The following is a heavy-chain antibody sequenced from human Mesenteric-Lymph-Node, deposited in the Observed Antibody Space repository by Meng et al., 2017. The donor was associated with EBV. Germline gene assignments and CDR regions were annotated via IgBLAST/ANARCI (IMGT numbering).Heavy chain of an antibody. CDR2: IRTYNDNP. D-gene: IGHD2-21*02. CDR1: GCTFSSDG. V-gene: IGHV1-18*01. J-gene: IGHJ4*02. Sequence: VQLVVSGAEGQRPGGSVKVSCQASGCTFSSDGFTWLRQALGQGLEWLGWIRTYNDNPKDAQKVRGRVTMTAATSTSTSYMELRSLPSDDTAVYSCARDLWPHIVVVTATSEFCGQGTLVTVSS. CDR3: ARDLWPHIVVVTATSEF.